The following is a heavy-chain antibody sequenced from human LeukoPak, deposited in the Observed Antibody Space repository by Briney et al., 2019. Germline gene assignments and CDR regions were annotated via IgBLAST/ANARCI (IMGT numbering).Heavy chain of an antibody. CDR1: GYTFTGYY. CDR2: INPNGGGT. Sequence: ASVKVSCKASGYTFTGYYMHWVRQAPGQGLEWMGWINPNGGGTNYAQKFQGRVTMTRDTSISTAYMELSRLRSDDTAVYYCARDAAGMFVVVVAADFDYWGQGTLVTVSS. V-gene: IGHV1-2*02. CDR3: ARDAAGMFVVVVAADFDY. J-gene: IGHJ4*02. D-gene: IGHD2-15*01.